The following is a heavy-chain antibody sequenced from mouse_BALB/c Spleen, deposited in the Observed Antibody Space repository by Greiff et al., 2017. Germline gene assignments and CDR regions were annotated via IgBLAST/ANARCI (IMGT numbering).Heavy chain of an antibody. D-gene: IGHD2-2*01. Sequence: QVHVKQSGPGLVAPSQSLSITCTVSGFSLTGYGVNWVRQPPGKGLEWLGMIWGDGSTDYNSALKSRLSISKDNSKRQVFLKMNSLQTDDTARYYCARVRGYGKRYYAMGYWGQGTSVTVSS. J-gene: IGHJ4*01. CDR1: GFSLTGYG. CDR3: ARVRGYGKRYYAMGY. CDR2: IWGDGST. V-gene: IGHV2-6-7*01.